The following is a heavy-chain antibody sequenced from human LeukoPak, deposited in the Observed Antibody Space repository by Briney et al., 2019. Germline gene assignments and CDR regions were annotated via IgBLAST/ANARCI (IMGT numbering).Heavy chain of an antibody. Sequence: XGSLRLSCAASGFTFSSYSMNWVRQAPGKGLEWVSSISSSSSYIYYADSVKGRFTISRDNAKNSLYLQMNSLRAEDTAVYYCARSPHDYGDYELNWYFDLWGRGTLVTVSS. CDR2: ISSSSSYI. V-gene: IGHV3-21*01. CDR3: ARSPHDYGDYELNWYFDL. CDR1: GFTFSSYS. J-gene: IGHJ2*01. D-gene: IGHD4-17*01.